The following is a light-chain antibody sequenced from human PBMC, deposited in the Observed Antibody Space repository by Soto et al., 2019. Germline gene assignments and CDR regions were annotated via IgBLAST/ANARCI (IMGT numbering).Light chain of an antibody. CDR2: GVS. CDR3: SSYRGSSTVV. Sequence: QSALTQPASVSGSPGQSITISCTGTSSDVGGYNYVSWYQQHPGKAPKLIMSGVSNRPSGVSNRFSGSKSGNTASLTISGLQAEDEADYYCSSYRGSSTVVFGGGTKLTVL. V-gene: IGLV2-14*01. CDR1: SSDVGGYNY. J-gene: IGLJ2*01.